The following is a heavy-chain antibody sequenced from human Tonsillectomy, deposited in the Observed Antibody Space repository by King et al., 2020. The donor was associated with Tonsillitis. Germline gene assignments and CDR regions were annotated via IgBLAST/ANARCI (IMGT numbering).Heavy chain of an antibody. Sequence: VQLVESGGGLVQPGGSLRLSCAASGFTFRSYDMHWVRQATGKGLEWVSAIGTAGDTYYPGSVKGRFTNSSENAKNSLYLQMNSLRAEDTAVYYCARVSYGSGSYDYWGQGTLVTVSS. CDR2: IGTAGDT. D-gene: IGHD3-10*01. CDR3: ARVSYGSGSYDY. V-gene: IGHV3-13*01. CDR1: GFTFRSYD. J-gene: IGHJ4*02.